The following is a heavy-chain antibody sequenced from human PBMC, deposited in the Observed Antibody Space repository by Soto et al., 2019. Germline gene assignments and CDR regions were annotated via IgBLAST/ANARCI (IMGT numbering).Heavy chain of an antibody. D-gene: IGHD2-2*01. CDR2: ISSSSSYI. J-gene: IGHJ4*02. CDR1: GFTFSRYS. V-gene: IGHV3-21*01. Sequence: GGSLRLSCAASGFTFSRYSMNWVRQAPGKGLEWVSSISSSSSYIYYADSVKGRFTISRDNAKNSLYLQMNSLRAEDTAVYYCARGNHQLALLLSHWGQGTLETVSS. CDR3: ARGNHQLALLLSH.